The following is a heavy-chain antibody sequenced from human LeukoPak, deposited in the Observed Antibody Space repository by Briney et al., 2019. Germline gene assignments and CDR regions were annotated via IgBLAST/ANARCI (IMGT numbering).Heavy chain of an antibody. V-gene: IGHV3-33*01. CDR3: ARAPRGYYDSSGYLSPYFDY. Sequence: GGSLRLSCAASGFTFSSYGMHWVRQAPGKGLEWVAVIWYDGSNKYYADSVKGRFTISRDNSKNTLYLQMNSLRAEDTAVYYCARAPRGYYDSSGYLSPYFDYWGQGTLVTVSS. D-gene: IGHD3-22*01. CDR1: GFTFSSYG. CDR2: IWYDGSNK. J-gene: IGHJ4*02.